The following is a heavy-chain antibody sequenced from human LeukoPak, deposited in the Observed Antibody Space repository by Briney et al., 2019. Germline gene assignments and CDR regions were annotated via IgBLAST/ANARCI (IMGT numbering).Heavy chain of an antibody. CDR3: ACGYSYGVIDY. Sequence: SQTLSLTCTVSGDSISSGDYYWSWIRQPAGKGLEWIGRISSSGSINYNPSLKSRVTISVDTSKNQFSLKLSSVTAADTAVYYCACGYSYGVIDYWGQGTLVTVSS. CDR2: ISSSGSI. CDR1: GDSISSGDYY. D-gene: IGHD5-18*01. J-gene: IGHJ4*02. V-gene: IGHV4-61*02.